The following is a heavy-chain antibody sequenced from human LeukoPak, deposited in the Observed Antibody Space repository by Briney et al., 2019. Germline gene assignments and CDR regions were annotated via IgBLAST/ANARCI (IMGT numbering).Heavy chain of an antibody. J-gene: IGHJ4*02. CDR2: INHSGAT. CDR3: ARAIVADH. D-gene: IGHD5-12*01. CDR1: GGSFSGYF. V-gene: IGHV4-34*01. Sequence: SETLSLTSVVYGGSFSGYFWRSIRQPPRRGLERIGEINHSGATNYNPSLKSRVTMSVDTSKNQFSLKLTSLTAADTAVYYCARAIVADHWGQGTLVTVSS.